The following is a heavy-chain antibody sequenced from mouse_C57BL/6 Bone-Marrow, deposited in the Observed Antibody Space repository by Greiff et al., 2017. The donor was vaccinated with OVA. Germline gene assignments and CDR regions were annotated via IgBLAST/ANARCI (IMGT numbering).Heavy chain of an antibody. J-gene: IGHJ4*01. Sequence: EVQRVESEGGLVQPGSSMKLSCTASGFTFSDYYMAWVRQVPEKGLEWVANINYDGSSTYYLDSLKSRFIISRDNAKNILYLQMSSLKSEDTATYYCARGYYYAMDYWGQGTSVTVSS. CDR3: ARGYYYAMDY. CDR1: GFTFSDYY. CDR2: INYDGSST. V-gene: IGHV5-16*01.